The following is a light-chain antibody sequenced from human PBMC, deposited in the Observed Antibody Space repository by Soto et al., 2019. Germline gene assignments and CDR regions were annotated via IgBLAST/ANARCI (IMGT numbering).Light chain of an antibody. Sequence: EIVMTQSPATLSVSPGERATLSCRASQSVSSNLAWYQQKPGQAPRLLIYGASTRATGIPARFSGSGSGTEFTLTISSLQSEDFAVYCCQQYNNWPPGRYTFGQGTKLEIK. CDR2: GAS. V-gene: IGKV3-15*01. J-gene: IGKJ2*01. CDR1: QSVSSN. CDR3: QQYNNWPPGRYT.